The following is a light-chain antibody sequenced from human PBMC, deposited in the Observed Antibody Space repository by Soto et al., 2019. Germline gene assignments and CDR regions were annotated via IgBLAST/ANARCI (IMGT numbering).Light chain of an antibody. CDR1: QSLNNW. V-gene: IGKV1-12*01. J-gene: IGKJ2*01. CDR2: AAS. CDR3: QQAHSLPYT. Sequence: DIQMSQSPSSLSASIGDRVSITCRASQSLNNWLAWYQQKPGTAPKLLIYAASSLQSVVPSRFSGSGSVTDYTPTINSLQPEDSATYYCQQAHSLPYTFGQGTKVDIK.